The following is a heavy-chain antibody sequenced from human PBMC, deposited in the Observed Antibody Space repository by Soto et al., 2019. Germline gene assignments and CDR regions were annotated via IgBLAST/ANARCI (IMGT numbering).Heavy chain of an antibody. CDR3: ARTLPQQLVPDHFDY. D-gene: IGHD6-13*01. Sequence: SETLSLTCTVPGGSISSGGYYWSWIRQHPGKGLEWIGYIYYSGSTYYNPSLKSRVTISVDTSKNQFSLKLSSVTAADTAVYYCARTLPQQLVPDHFDYWGQGTLVTVSS. J-gene: IGHJ4*02. V-gene: IGHV4-31*03. CDR1: GGSISSGGYY. CDR2: IYYSGST.